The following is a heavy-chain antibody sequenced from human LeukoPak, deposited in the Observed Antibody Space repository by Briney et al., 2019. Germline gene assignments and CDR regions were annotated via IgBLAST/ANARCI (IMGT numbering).Heavy chain of an antibody. Sequence: GGSLRLSCAASGFTFSIYSMNWVRQAPGRGREYVSSLRSSGSDIYYADSVKGRFTISRDNAKNSLYLQMNSLRAEDTAVYYCARVEGRRYSGYDWEKAYGMDVWGQGTTVTVSS. V-gene: IGHV3-21*01. CDR2: LRSSGSDI. CDR3: ARVEGRRYSGYDWEKAYGMDV. J-gene: IGHJ6*02. D-gene: IGHD5-12*01. CDR1: GFTFSIYS.